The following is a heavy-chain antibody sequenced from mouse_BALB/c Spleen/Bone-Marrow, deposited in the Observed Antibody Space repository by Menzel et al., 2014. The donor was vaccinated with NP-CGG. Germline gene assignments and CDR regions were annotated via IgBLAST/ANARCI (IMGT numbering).Heavy chain of an antibody. J-gene: IGHJ2*01. CDR3: ARGAMITTGYFDY. Sequence: EVKLQESGPGLVKPSQTVSLTCTVTGISITTGNYRWSWIRQFPGNKLEWIGYIYYSGTITYNPSLTSRTTITRDTSKNQFFLETNSLTAEDTATYYCARGAMITTGYFDYWGQGTTLTVSS. CDR2: IYYSGTI. V-gene: IGHV3-5*02. CDR1: GISITTGNYR. D-gene: IGHD2-4*01.